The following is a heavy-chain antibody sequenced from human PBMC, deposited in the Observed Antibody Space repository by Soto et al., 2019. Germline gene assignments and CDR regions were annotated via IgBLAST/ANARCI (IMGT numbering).Heavy chain of an antibody. CDR1: SGSINSFY. J-gene: IGHJ4*02. D-gene: IGHD1-7*01. CDR3: ARDRIIVTSYSDX. V-gene: IGHV4-4*07. CDR2: INSSGTT. Sequence: SDTLSLTCTVSSGSINSFYWAWMRQPAGKGMEWIWSINSSGTTNYNPSLSSRVTMSVDPSKKQFSLRLTSVTAADTAVYYCARDRIIVTSYSDXWGQVILVTVSX.